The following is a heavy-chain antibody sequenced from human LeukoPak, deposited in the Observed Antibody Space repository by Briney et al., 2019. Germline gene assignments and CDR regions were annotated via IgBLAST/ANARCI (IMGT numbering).Heavy chain of an antibody. CDR3: ARGPGGGGAFDI. D-gene: IGHD3-10*01. CDR1: GDSVPSNTAA. CDR2: TYYRSKWYN. Sequence: SQTLSLTCVISGDSVPSNTAAWNWIRQSPSRGLEWLGRTYYRSKWYNDYAVSVKSRITINPDTSKNQFSLQLNSVTPDDTAVYYCARGPGGGGAFDIWGQGTMVTVSS. J-gene: IGHJ3*02. V-gene: IGHV6-1*01.